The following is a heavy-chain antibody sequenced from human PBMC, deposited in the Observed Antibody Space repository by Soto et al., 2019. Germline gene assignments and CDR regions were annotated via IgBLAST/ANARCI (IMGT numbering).Heavy chain of an antibody. D-gene: IGHD3-3*01. Sequence: SETLSLTCAVSGYSMTSGYYSGWVRQPPGKGLEWLGSGYHGGGLYYNPSLKGRVTISLDTSKNHFSLDLTSVTAADTAVYYCVRTFDYYGMDVWGQGTTVTVSS. CDR2: GYHGGGL. J-gene: IGHJ6*02. CDR1: GYSMTSGYY. V-gene: IGHV4-38-2*01. CDR3: VRTFDYYGMDV.